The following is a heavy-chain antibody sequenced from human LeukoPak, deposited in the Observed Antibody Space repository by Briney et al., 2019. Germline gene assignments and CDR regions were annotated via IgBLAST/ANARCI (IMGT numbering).Heavy chain of an antibody. J-gene: IGHJ5*02. Sequence: PGGSLRLSCTASGFAFSSYAMNWVRQAPGKGLEWVSGIGAGGTFTYYADSVKGRFTIFRDNSRNTLYLQMNSLRADDTAVYSCAKNGEVLSWFDPWGQGTLVTVSS. CDR3: AKNGEVLSWFDP. D-gene: IGHD3-10*01. CDR2: IGAGGTFT. V-gene: IGHV3-23*01. CDR1: GFAFSSYA.